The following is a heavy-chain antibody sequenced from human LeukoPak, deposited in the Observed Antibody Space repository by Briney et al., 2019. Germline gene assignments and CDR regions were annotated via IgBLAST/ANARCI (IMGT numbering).Heavy chain of an antibody. J-gene: IGHJ4*02. CDR3: AKDVSDFGEYYFDY. V-gene: IGHV3-23*01. CDR1: GFTFSSHC. D-gene: IGHD3-16*01. CDR2: ISGSDGST. Sequence: GGSLTLSCAASGFTFSSHCMSWVGQAPPMGLEWVSAISGSDGSTYYADSVKGRFTISRENSKNTLYLQMNSLRAEDTAVYYCAKDVSDFGEYYFDYWGQGTLVTVSS.